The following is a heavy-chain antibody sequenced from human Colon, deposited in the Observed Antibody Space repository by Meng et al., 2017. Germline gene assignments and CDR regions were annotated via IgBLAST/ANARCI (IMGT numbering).Heavy chain of an antibody. CDR2: LYSDGRT. Sequence: EVQLVESGGGLAQAGGTVRLSCAASGFTVSANYMNWVRQPPGKGLEWVSVLYSDGRTYYADSVKGRFTISRDTSKNTLYLQMDSLRGEDTAVYYCARGVFAEYFQDWGQGTLVTVSS. CDR3: ARGVFAEYFQD. D-gene: IGHD3-10*02. V-gene: IGHV3-66*01. CDR1: GFTVSANY. J-gene: IGHJ1*01.